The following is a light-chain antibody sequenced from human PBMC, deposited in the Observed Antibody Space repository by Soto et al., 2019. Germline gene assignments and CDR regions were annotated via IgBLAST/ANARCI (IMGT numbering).Light chain of an antibody. V-gene: IGKV1-27*01. Sequence: DIQMTQSPSSLSASVGDRVTITCQASQGISNSLAWFQQKPGKVPKLLIYAASILQLGVPSRFSGSGSGTDFTLTISSLQAEDVATYYCQTYNSAPRTFGQGTKVEIK. J-gene: IGKJ1*01. CDR1: QGISNS. CDR3: QTYNSAPRT. CDR2: AAS.